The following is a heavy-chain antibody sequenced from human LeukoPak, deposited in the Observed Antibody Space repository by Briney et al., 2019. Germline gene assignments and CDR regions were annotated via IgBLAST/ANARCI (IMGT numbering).Heavy chain of an antibody. J-gene: IGHJ4*02. D-gene: IGHD2-2*01. CDR1: GFTFSSQS. Sequence: GGSLRLSCAPSGFTFSSQSMNWVRQAAGRGLEWVSSISSRSSHIYYAASVKGRFTISRDNAKNSLYLQMNSLRAEDTAVYYCARDHCSSTSCYVRWVYYFDYWGQGTLVTVSS. CDR3: ARDHCSSTSCYVRWVYYFDY. CDR2: ISSRSSHI. V-gene: IGHV3-21*01.